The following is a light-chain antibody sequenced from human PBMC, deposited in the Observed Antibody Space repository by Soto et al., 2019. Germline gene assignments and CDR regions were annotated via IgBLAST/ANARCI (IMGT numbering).Light chain of an antibody. CDR1: SSNIGAGYD. Sequence: QYVLTQPPSVSGAPGQRVTISCTGSSSNIGAGYDVHWYQQLPGTAPKLLIYGNTNRPSGVPDRFSGSKSGTSASLAITGLQAEDEADYYCQSYDSSLSDSVFGGGTQLTVL. CDR2: GNT. V-gene: IGLV1-40*01. J-gene: IGLJ2*01. CDR3: QSYDSSLSDSV.